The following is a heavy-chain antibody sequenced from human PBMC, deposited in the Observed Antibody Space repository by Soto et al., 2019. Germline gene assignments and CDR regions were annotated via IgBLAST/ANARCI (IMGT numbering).Heavy chain of an antibody. CDR3: ARHDKRYFDWSADV. CDR2: IYYSGST. J-gene: IGHJ6*04. D-gene: IGHD3-9*01. Sequence: PSETLTLTPTPSGGSISRFSYYMGWVRQPPGKGLEWIGSIYYSGSTYYNPSLKSRVTISVDTSKNQFSLKLSSVTAADTAVYYCARHDKRYFDWSADVWGKGTTVTVSS. V-gene: IGHV4-39*01. CDR1: GGSISRFSYY.